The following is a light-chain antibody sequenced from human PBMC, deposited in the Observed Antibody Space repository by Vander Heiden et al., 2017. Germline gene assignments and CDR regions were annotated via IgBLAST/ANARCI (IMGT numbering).Light chain of an antibody. CDR3: SSYTISSTVI. CDR2: DVS. J-gene: IGLJ2*01. V-gene: IGLV2-14*01. CDR1: SSDVGAYNS. Sequence: SALTQPASVSGSPGQSITILCTGTSSDVGAYNSVSWYQQHPDKAPKLLIYDVSNRPSGVSIRFFGSKSGNTASLIISGLQAEDEADYYCSSYTISSTVIFGGGTKLTVL.